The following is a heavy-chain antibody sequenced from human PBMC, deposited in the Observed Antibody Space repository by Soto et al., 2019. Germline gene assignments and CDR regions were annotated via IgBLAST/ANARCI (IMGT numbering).Heavy chain of an antibody. V-gene: IGHV3-33*01. D-gene: IGHD3-22*01. Sequence: PGGSLRLSCAASGFTFSSYGMHWVRQAPGKGLEWVAVIWYDGSNKYYADSVKGRFTISRDNSKNTLYLQMNSLRAEDTAVYYCAREDYDSSGYPLYGMDVWGQGTTVTVSS. CDR2: IWYDGSNK. CDR3: AREDYDSSGYPLYGMDV. CDR1: GFTFSSYG. J-gene: IGHJ6*02.